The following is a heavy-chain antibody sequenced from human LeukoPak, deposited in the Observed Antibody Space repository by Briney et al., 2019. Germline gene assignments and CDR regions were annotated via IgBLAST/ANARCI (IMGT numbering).Heavy chain of an antibody. CDR3: ARAGYSMDTEYFQH. Sequence: GGSLRLSCAASGFTFSSYEMNWVRQAPGKGLDWVSYISNSGTAIYYADSVKGRFTISRDNAKSSLYLQMNSLRAEDTAVYYCARAGYSMDTEYFQHWGQGTLVTVSS. J-gene: IGHJ1*01. V-gene: IGHV3-48*03. D-gene: IGHD5-18*01. CDR2: ISNSGTAI. CDR1: GFTFSSYE.